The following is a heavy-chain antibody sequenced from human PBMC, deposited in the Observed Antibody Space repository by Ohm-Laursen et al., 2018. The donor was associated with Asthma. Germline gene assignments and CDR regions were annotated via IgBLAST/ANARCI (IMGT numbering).Heavy chain of an antibody. CDR2: VWNDGSNT. CDR3: ARDFGSRGNILVGYFDN. CDR1: GFTFRSYA. D-gene: IGHD2/OR15-2a*01. J-gene: IGHJ4*02. Sequence: SLRLSCAASGFTFRSYAMHWVRQAPGKGLEWVAVVWNDGSNTHYADSVRGRFTISRDNSNNRLYLQMNSLRAEDTAIYYCARDFGSRGNILVGYFDNWGQGTLVTVSA. V-gene: IGHV3-33*08.